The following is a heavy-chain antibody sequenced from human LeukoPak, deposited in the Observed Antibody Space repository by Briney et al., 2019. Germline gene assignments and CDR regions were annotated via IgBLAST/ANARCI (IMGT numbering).Heavy chain of an antibody. V-gene: IGHV3-53*01. CDR2: LYSGGST. CDR1: GFTVSTNY. D-gene: IGHD3-3*02. CDR3: ARVGDHFHWYLDL. J-gene: IGHJ2*01. Sequence: GGSLRLSCAASGFTVSTNYMNWVRQAPGKGLEWVSILYSGGSTYYADSVEGRFTISRDSSKNTLFLQMNALRAEDTAVYYCARVGDHFHWYLDLWGRGALVTVSS.